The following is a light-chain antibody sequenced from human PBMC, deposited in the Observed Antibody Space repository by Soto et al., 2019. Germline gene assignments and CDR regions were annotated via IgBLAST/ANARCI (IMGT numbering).Light chain of an antibody. V-gene: IGKV3D-20*02. CDR2: DAS. CDR3: QQRRSRPPTIT. CDR1: QSVSSSY. J-gene: IGKJ5*01. Sequence: NVLTQSPGTLSVSPGERATLPCRASQSVSSSYLAWYQQKPGQAPRLLIYDASYRATDIPPRFSGSGSCTDFTLTISSLEPEDFAVYYCQQRRSRPPTITFGQGTRLEIK.